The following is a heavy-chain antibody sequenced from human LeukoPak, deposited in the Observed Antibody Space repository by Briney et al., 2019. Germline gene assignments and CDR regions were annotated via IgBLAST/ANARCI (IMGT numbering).Heavy chain of an antibody. CDR3: AREARTTVTTPKRNQLSY. Sequence: ASVKVSCKASGYTFTGYYMHWVRQAPGQGLEWMGWINPNSGGTNYAQKFQGRVTMTRDTSISTAYMELSGLRSDDTAVYYCAREARTTVTTPKRNQLSYWGQGTLVTVSS. J-gene: IGHJ4*02. V-gene: IGHV1-2*02. D-gene: IGHD4-17*01. CDR1: GYTFTGYY. CDR2: INPNSGGT.